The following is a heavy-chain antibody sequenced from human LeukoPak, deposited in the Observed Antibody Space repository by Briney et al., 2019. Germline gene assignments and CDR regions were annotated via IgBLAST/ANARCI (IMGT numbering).Heavy chain of an antibody. V-gene: IGHV3-21*01. CDR2: ISSSSICR. D-gene: IGHD3-10*02. CDR3: AELGITMIGGV. Sequence: GGSLRLSCAASGFTFSAYSMNWVRQAPGKGLEWVSSISSSSICRYYGDSVKGRFTISRDNAKNSLYLQMNSLRAEDTAVYYCAELGITMIGGVWGKGTTVTISS. J-gene: IGHJ6*04. CDR1: GFTFSAYS.